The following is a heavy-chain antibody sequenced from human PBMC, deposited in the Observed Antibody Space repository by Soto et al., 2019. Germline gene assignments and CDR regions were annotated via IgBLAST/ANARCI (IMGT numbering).Heavy chain of an antibody. J-gene: IGHJ5*02. D-gene: IGHD2-2*01. Sequence: QVQLQEAGPGLVKPSETLSLTCTVSGGSISSYYWSWIRQPPGKGLEWIGYIYYSGSTNYNPSLKSRVTISVDTSKNQFSLKLSSVIAADTAVYYCARMDDEDIVVVPAAIGPWFDPWGQGTLVTVSS. CDR3: ARMDDEDIVVVPAAIGPWFDP. CDR1: GGSISSYY. CDR2: IYYSGST. V-gene: IGHV4-59*01.